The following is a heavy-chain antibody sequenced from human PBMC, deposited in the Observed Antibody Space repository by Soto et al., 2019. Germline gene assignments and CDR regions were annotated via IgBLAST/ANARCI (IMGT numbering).Heavy chain of an antibody. Sequence: ASVKVSCKASGYTFTGYYMHWVRQAPGQGLEWMGWINPNSGGTNYAQEFQGWVTMTRDTSISTAYMELSRLRSDDTAVYYCARGADIAAAGADAFDIWGQGTMVTVSS. CDR1: GYTFTGYY. D-gene: IGHD6-13*01. J-gene: IGHJ3*02. CDR3: ARGADIAAAGADAFDI. CDR2: INPNSGGT. V-gene: IGHV1-2*04.